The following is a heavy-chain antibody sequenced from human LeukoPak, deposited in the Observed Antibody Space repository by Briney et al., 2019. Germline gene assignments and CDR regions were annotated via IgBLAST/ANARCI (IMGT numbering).Heavy chain of an antibody. Sequence: GGSLRLSCAASGFTVSSNYMSWVRQAPGKGLEWVSSISSSSSYIYYADSVKGRFTISRDNAKNSLYLQMNSLRAEDTAVYYCARGDSSGWYPSYYFDYWGQGTLVTVSS. D-gene: IGHD6-19*01. CDR3: ARGDSSGWYPSYYFDY. V-gene: IGHV3-21*01. CDR1: GFTVSSNY. J-gene: IGHJ4*02. CDR2: ISSSSSYI.